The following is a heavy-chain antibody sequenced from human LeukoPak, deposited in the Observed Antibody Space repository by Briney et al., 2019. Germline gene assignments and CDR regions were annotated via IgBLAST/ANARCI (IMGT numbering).Heavy chain of an antibody. CDR2: INSDGSGT. Sequence: GGSLRLSCAASVFTFSSYWMYWVRQTPGKGLVWVSRINSDGSGTNYADSVKGRFTISRDNDRNTLYLQMNSLRAEDTAVYYCAGVSSYCSRVSCKEPLDYWGQRTLVTVSS. V-gene: IGHV3-74*01. CDR1: VFTFSSYW. D-gene: IGHD4-11*01. CDR3: AGVSSYCSRVSCKEPLDY. J-gene: IGHJ4*02.